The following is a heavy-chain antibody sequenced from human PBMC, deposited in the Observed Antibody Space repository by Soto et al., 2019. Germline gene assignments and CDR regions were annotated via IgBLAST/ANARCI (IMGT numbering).Heavy chain of an antibody. J-gene: IGHJ5*02. Sequence: QVQLQQWGAGLLKPSETLSLTCAVYGGSFSGYYWSWIRQPPGKGLEWIGEINHSGSTNYNPSLKSRVTISVDTSKTQFSLKLTSVTAADTDVYYCASPQGWYSPRLGDWFDPWGQGTLVTVSS. D-gene: IGHD6-19*01. CDR3: ASPQGWYSPRLGDWFDP. CDR2: INHSGST. CDR1: GGSFSGYY. V-gene: IGHV4-34*01.